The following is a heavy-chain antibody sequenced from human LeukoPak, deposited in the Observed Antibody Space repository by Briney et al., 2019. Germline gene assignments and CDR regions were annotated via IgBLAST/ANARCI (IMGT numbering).Heavy chain of an antibody. V-gene: IGHV4-59*08. CDR1: GGSISGYY. CDR2: IYYSGST. J-gene: IGHJ4*02. Sequence: PSETLSLTCTVSGGSISGYYWSWIRQPPGKGLEWIGYIYYSGSTNYNPSLESRVTISVDTSKNQFSLNLNSVTAADTAVYYCARHRSTSGRDYWGQGTLVTVSS. CDR3: ARHRSTSGRDY. D-gene: IGHD6-19*01.